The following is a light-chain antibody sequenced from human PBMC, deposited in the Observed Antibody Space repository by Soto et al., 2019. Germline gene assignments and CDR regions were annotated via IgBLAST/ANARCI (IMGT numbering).Light chain of an antibody. Sequence: QSVLTQPASVSGSPGQSITISCTGTIRDVGGYIYVSWYQQHPGKAPKVMIYYFTSRPSGVSYRFSGSTSGNTASLTISGLQVEDEADYYCSSSTNSSSSVFATGTKATVL. CDR2: YFT. V-gene: IGLV2-14*01. CDR3: SSSTNSSSSV. J-gene: IGLJ1*01. CDR1: IRDVGGYIY.